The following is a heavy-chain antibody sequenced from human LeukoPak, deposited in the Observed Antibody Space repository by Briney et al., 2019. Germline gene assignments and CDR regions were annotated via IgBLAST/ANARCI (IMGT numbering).Heavy chain of an antibody. J-gene: IGHJ4*02. CDR1: GYTFTSYG. D-gene: IGHD6-6*01. CDR3: ARGLAARAFFDY. CDR2: ISAYNGNT. V-gene: IGHV1-18*01. Sequence: GASVKVSCKASGYTFTSYGISWVRQAPGQGLEWMGWISAYNGNTNYAQKFQGRVTMTRDTSISTAYMELSRLRSDDTAVYYCARGLAARAFFDYWGQGTLVTVSS.